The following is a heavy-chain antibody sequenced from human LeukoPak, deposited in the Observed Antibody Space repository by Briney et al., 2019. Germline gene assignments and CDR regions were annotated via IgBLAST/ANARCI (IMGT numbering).Heavy chain of an antibody. CDR1: GFTFSSYG. CDR3: ARPGDTTGYFDY. V-gene: IGHV3-33*01. Sequence: GGSLRLSCAASGFTFSSYGMHWVRQAPGKGLEWVAVIWYDGSNKYYADSVKGRFTISRDNSKNTLYLQMYSLRAEDTAVYYCARPGDTTGYFDYWGQGTLVTVSS. J-gene: IGHJ4*02. D-gene: IGHD4-17*01. CDR2: IWYDGSNK.